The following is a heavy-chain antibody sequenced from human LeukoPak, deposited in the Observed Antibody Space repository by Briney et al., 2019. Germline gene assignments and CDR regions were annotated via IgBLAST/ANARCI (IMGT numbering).Heavy chain of an antibody. Sequence: PSETLSLTCTVSGGSIRSSSYYWGWIRQPPGKGLEWIGEINHSGGTNYNPSLKSRVTISIDTSKNQFSLKLTSVTAADTAVYYCARGGYYDSSGYYYDTWSWGQGTLVTVSS. CDR1: GGSIRSSSYY. J-gene: IGHJ5*02. V-gene: IGHV4-39*07. D-gene: IGHD3-22*01. CDR3: ARGGYYDSSGYYYDTWS. CDR2: INHSGGT.